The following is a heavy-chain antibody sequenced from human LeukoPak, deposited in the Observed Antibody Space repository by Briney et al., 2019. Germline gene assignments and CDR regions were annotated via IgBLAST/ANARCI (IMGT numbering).Heavy chain of an antibody. CDR2: INHSGST. Sequence: SETLSLTCAVYGGSFSGYYWSWIRQPPGKGLEWIGEINHSGSTNYNPSLKSRVTISVDTSKNQFSLKLSSVTAADTAVYYCARLRITIQWGQGTLATVSS. V-gene: IGHV4-34*01. D-gene: IGHD3-3*01. J-gene: IGHJ4*02. CDR3: ARLRITIQ. CDR1: GGSFSGYY.